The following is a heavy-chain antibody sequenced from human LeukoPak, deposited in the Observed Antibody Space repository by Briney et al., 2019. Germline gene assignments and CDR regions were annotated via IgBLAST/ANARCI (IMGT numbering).Heavy chain of an antibody. J-gene: IGHJ6*03. CDR2: MYYSGST. V-gene: IGHV4-59*12. CDR1: GGSISSYY. CDR3: ARTGRGIKYMDV. Sequence: PSETLSLTCTVSGGSISSYYWSWIRQPPGKGLEWIGYMYYSGSTNYNPSLKSRVTISVDTSKSQFSLKLSSVTAADTAVYYCARTGRGIKYMDVWGKGTTVTVSS. D-gene: IGHD1-14*01.